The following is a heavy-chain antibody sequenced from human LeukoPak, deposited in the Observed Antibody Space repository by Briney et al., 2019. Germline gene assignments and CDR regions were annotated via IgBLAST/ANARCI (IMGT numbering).Heavy chain of an antibody. J-gene: IGHJ4*02. D-gene: IGHD6-6*01. V-gene: IGHV4-59*01. CDR1: GGSISSYY. CDR3: ARYANRAARLGYFDY. CDR2: IYYSGST. Sequence: SETLSLTCTVSGGSISSYYWSWIRQPPGKGLEWIGYIYYSGSTNYNPSLKSRVTISVDTSKNQFSLKLSSVTAADTAVYYCARYANRAARLGYFDYWGQGTLVTVSS.